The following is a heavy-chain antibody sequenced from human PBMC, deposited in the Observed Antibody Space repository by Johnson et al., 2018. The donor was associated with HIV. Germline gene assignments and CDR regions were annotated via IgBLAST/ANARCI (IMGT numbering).Heavy chain of an antibody. J-gene: IGHJ3*02. D-gene: IGHD1/OR15-1a*01. CDR3: ARGGGSWWGTEIDTFDI. CDR2: ISYDGSNK. Sequence: QVQLVESGGGVVQPGRSLRLSCAASGFSNYDMHWVRQAPGKGLEWVAVISYDGSNKYYADSVKGRFTISRDNSKNTLYLQMNSLRAEDTAVYYCARGGGSWWGTEIDTFDIWGQGTMVTVSS. V-gene: IGHV3-30-3*01. CDR1: GFSNYD.